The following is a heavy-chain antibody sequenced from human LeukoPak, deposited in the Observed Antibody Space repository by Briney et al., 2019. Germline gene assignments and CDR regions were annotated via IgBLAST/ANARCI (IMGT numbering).Heavy chain of an antibody. CDR1: GYSISSGYY. Sequence: PSETLSLTCTVSGYSISSGYYWGWIRQPPGKGLEWIGSIYHSGSTYYNPSLKSRVTISVDTSKNQFSLKLSSVTAADTAVYYCARVETYCTNGVCYRGSDYWGQGTLVTVSS. CDR2: IYHSGST. D-gene: IGHD2-8*01. J-gene: IGHJ4*02. V-gene: IGHV4-38-2*02. CDR3: ARVETYCTNGVCYRGSDY.